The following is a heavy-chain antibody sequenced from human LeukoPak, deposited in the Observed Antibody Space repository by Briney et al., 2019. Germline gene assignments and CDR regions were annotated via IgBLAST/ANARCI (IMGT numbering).Heavy chain of an antibody. D-gene: IGHD6-13*01. CDR1: GYTFTGYY. V-gene: IGHV1-2*02. J-gene: IGHJ4*02. CDR3: ARVSGIATVLDY. Sequence: ASVKVSCKASGYTFTGYYMHWVRQAPGQGLEWMGWINPNSGGTNYAQKFQGRVTMTRDTSISTAYMELSRLRSDDTAVSHCARVSGIATVLDYWGQGTLVTVSS. CDR2: INPNSGGT.